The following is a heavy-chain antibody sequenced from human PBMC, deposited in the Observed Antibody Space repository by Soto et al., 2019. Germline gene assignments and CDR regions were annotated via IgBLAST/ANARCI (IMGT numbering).Heavy chain of an antibody. Sequence: QVQLQQWGAGLLKPSETLSLNCAVYGGSFSGYYWSWIRQPPGKGLEWIGEINHRGSINYNPSLKRPVTTSVDTSKNQCSPKLNSVTAADTAVFYCARGSRMRIPAASGRDYYYHGLDVWGQGTAVTVSS. D-gene: IGHD2-15*01. CDR2: INHRGSI. CDR1: GGSFSGYY. CDR3: ARGSRMRIPAASGRDYYYHGLDV. J-gene: IGHJ6*02. V-gene: IGHV4-34*01.